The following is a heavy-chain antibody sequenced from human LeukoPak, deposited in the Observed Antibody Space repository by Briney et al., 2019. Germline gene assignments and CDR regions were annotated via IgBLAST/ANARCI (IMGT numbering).Heavy chain of an antibody. Sequence: GGSLRLSCAASGFTFSSYAMSWVRQAPGKGLEWVSAISGSGGSTYYADSVKGRFTISRDNSKNTLYLQMNSLRAEDTAVYYCARVGVYSGSYYTFDYWGQGTLVTVSS. J-gene: IGHJ4*02. D-gene: IGHD1-26*01. V-gene: IGHV3-23*01. CDR2: ISGSGGST. CDR1: GFTFSSYA. CDR3: ARVGVYSGSYYTFDY.